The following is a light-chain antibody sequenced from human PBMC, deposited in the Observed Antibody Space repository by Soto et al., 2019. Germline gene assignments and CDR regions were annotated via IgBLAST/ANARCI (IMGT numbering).Light chain of an antibody. Sequence: QSVLTQPASVSGSPGQSITISCSGTSSDVGGYDYVSWYQQHPGKAPKLMIYEVSNRPSGISSRFSASKSGNTASLTISGLQAEDEADYYCSAYTSSSSVAFGGGTQLTVL. CDR2: EVS. J-gene: IGLJ7*01. CDR3: SAYTSSSSVA. CDR1: SSDVGGYDY. V-gene: IGLV2-14*01.